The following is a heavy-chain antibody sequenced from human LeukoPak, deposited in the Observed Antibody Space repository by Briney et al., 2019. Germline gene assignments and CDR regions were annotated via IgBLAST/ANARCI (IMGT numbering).Heavy chain of an antibody. D-gene: IGHD3-22*01. J-gene: IGHJ3*02. CDR3: ARERLGDSSGYHHAFDT. CDR2: INPYSGGT. V-gene: IGHV1-2*02. CDR1: GYTFTDYY. Sequence: ASVKVSCKASGYTFTDYYMHWVRQAPGQGLEWMGWINPYSGGTNYARKFQGRVTMTRDTSIGTAYMELSRLKSDDTAVYYCARERLGDSSGYHHAFDTWGQGTMVTVSS.